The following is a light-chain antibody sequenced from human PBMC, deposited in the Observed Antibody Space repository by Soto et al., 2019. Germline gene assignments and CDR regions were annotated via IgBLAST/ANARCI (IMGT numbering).Light chain of an antibody. Sequence: QSALTQPASVSGSPGQSITISCTGTTSDIGDSKYVSWYQQHPGKAPKLMICDVSNRPSGVSNRFSGSKSGNTASLTISGLQAEDEADYYCSSYTSSGTVLFGGGTQLTV. CDR3: SSYTSSGTVL. J-gene: IGLJ3*02. V-gene: IGLV2-14*03. CDR1: TSDIGDSKY. CDR2: DVS.